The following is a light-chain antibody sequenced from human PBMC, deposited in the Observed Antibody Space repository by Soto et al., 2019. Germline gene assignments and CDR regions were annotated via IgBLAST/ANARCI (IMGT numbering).Light chain of an antibody. CDR2: EVS. CDR3: QSYDTSLSGSRV. CDR1: NSDLNY. V-gene: IGLV2-14*01. J-gene: IGLJ1*01. Sequence: QSALTQPASVSGAPGQSITISCTGTNSDLNYVSWHQQHPGKAPKLMIYEVSNRPSGVSNRFSGSKSGNTASLAITGLQAEDEADYYCQSYDTSLSGSRVFGTGTKVTVL.